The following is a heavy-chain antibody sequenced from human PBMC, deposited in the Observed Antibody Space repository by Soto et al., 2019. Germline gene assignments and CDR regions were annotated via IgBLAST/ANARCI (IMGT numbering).Heavy chain of an antibody. J-gene: IGHJ5*02. CDR2: INPSGGST. CDR1: GYTFTSYY. D-gene: IGHD3-3*01. CDR3: AREPGVTPSLEYNWFDP. Sequence: ASVKVSCKASGYTFTSYYMHWVRQAPGQGLEWMGIINPSGGSTSYAQKFQGRVTMTRDTSTSTVYMELSSLRSEDTAVYYCAREPGVTPSLEYNWFDPWGQGTLVTVSS. V-gene: IGHV1-46*01.